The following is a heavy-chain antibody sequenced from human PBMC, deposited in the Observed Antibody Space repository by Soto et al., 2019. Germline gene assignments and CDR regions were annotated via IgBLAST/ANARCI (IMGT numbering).Heavy chain of an antibody. CDR2: ISYDGSNK. V-gene: IGHV3-30*18. CDR3: AKEGQYYDILTGYRSYYGMDV. D-gene: IGHD3-9*01. CDR1: GFTFSSYG. J-gene: IGHJ6*02. Sequence: QVQLVESGGGVVQPGRSLSLACAASGFTFSSYGMHWVRQAPGKGLEWVAVISYDGSNKYYADSVKGRFTISRDNSKNTLYLQMNSLRAEDTAVYYCAKEGQYYDILTGYRSYYGMDVWGQGTTVTVSS.